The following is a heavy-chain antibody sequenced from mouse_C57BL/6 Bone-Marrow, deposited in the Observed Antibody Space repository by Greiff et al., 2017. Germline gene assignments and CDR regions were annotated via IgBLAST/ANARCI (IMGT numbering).Heavy chain of an antibody. CDR1: GFSLTSYG. J-gene: IGHJ2*01. V-gene: IGHV2-5*01. CDR2: IWRGGST. D-gene: IGHD2-1*01. Sequence: QVQLQQSGPGLVQPSQSLSITCTVSGFSLTSYGVHWVRQSPGKGLEWLGVIWRGGSTDYNAAFMSRLSITKDNSKSQVFFKMNSLQADDTAIYYRAKNRAYGNFYFDYWGQGTTLTVSS. CDR3: AKNRAYGNFYFDY.